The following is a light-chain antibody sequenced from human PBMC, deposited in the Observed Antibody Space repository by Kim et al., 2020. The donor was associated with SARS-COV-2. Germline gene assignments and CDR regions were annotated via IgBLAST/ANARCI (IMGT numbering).Light chain of an antibody. CDR1: TSDVGGYNY. CDR3: SSYTSSSTVV. CDR2: DVN. Sequence: GQSITIPCPGTTSDVGGYNYVSWYQQHPGKAPKLMIYDVNNRPSGVSNRFSGSKSGNTASLGISGLQAEDEADYYCSSYTSSSTVVFGAGTKVTVL. V-gene: IGLV2-14*03. J-gene: IGLJ2*01.